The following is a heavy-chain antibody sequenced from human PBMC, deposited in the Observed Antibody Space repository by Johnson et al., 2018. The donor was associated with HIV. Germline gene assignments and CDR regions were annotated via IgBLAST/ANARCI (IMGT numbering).Heavy chain of an antibody. CDR1: GFTFSSYA. D-gene: IGHD2-2*01. CDR3: ARVAPAHDAFDI. V-gene: IGHV3-23*04. J-gene: IGHJ3*02. CDR2: ISGSGGST. Sequence: MLLVESGGGLVQPGGSMRLSCAASGFTFSSYAMSWVRQAPGKGLEWVSAISGSGGSTYYADSVKGRFTISRDNSKNTLYLQMNSLRAEDTAVYYCARVAPAHDAFDIWGQGTMVTVSS.